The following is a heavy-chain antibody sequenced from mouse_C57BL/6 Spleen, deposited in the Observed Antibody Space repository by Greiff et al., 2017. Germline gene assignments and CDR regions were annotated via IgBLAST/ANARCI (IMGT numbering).Heavy chain of an antibody. CDR1: GYTFTSYW. J-gene: IGHJ1*03. CDR2: IYPSDSET. CDR3: ARGDYGSGYWYFDG. D-gene: IGHD1-1*01. V-gene: IGHV1-61*01. Sequence: VQLQQPGAELVRPGSSVKLSCKASGYTFTSYWMDWVKQRPGQGLEWIGNIYPSDSETHYNQKFKDKATLTVDKSSSTAYMQLSSLTSEDSAVYYCARGDYGSGYWYFDGWGTGTTVTVSS.